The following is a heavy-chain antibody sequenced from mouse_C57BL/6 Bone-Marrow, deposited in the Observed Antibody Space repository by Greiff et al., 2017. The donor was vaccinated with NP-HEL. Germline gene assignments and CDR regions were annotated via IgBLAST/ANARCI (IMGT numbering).Heavy chain of an antibody. V-gene: IGHV1-80*01. Sequence: VHLVESGAELVKPGASVKISCKASGYAFSSYWMNWVKERPGKGLEWIGQIYPGDGATTYNGQFKGKATLTADKSSSTAYMQVSSLTSEDSAVYFCARGDYGSSRFGYARDYWGQGTSVTVSS. CDR2: IYPGDGAT. CDR3: ARGDYGSSRFGYARDY. D-gene: IGHD1-1*01. J-gene: IGHJ4*01. CDR1: GYAFSSYW.